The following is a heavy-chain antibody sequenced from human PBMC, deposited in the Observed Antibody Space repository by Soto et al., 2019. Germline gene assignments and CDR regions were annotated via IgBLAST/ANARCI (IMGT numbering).Heavy chain of an antibody. V-gene: IGHV3-13*01. CDR1: GFTFSSYD. D-gene: IGHD3-22*01. CDR2: IGTAGDT. J-gene: IGHJ3*02. Sequence: PGGSLRLSCAASGFTFSSYDMHWVRQATGKGLEWVSAIGTAGDTYYPGSVKGRFTISRENAKNSLYLQMNSLRAGDTAVYYCARDSYDSSGYYSWAFDIWGQGTMVTV. CDR3: ARDSYDSSGYYSWAFDI.